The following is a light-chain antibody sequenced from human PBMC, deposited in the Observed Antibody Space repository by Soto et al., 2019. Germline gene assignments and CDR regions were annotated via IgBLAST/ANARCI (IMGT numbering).Light chain of an antibody. Sequence: DIVMTQSPLSLAVTPGEPASISCRSSQSLLHVNGKNYVDWYLQKPGQSPQLLLYLGSNRASGVPDRFSGSGSDTDFTLKISRVESEDVGVYYCMQVVQTQLTFGGGTKVEIK. J-gene: IGKJ4*01. V-gene: IGKV2-28*01. CDR1: QSLLHVNGKNY. CDR2: LGS. CDR3: MQVVQTQLT.